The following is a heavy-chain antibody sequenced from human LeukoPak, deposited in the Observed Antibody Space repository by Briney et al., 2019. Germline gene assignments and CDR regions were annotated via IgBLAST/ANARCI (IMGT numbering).Heavy chain of an antibody. J-gene: IGHJ4*02. CDR1: GRSFSGYY. CDR2: INHSGST. D-gene: IGHD6-6*01. V-gene: IGHV4-34*01. Sequence: SETLSLTCAVYGRSFSGYYWSWIRQPPGKGLEWIGEINHSGSTNYNPSLKSRVTISVDTSKNQFSLKLSSVTAADTAVYYCARRGFIAARQGGGDNFDYWGQGTLVTVSS. CDR3: ARRGFIAARQGGGDNFDY.